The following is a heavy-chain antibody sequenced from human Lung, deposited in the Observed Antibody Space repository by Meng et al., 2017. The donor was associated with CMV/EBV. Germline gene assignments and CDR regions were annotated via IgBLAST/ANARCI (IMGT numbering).Heavy chain of an antibody. D-gene: IGHD4-11*01. V-gene: IGHV3-13*01. J-gene: IGHJ6*02. CDR1: GFTVSSYD. CDR2: IGTAGDT. CDR3: ARSATVTTLGSRYVMDG. Sequence: WGTLRLXCAASGFTVSSYDMHWVRQATGKGLEWVSAIGTAGDTYYPGSVKGRFTISRENAKNSMYLQMNSLTAGDTAVYYCARSATVTTLGSRYVMDGWGRGTXVTVSS.